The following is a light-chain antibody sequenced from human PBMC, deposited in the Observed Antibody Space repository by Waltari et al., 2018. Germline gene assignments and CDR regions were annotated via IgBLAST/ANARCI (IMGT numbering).Light chain of an antibody. V-gene: IGLV3-1*01. CDR3: QAWDSSTAV. Sequence: SYELTQPPSVSVSPGQTARLPCSGHKLGDKSACWYQQKPGQSPVLVIDQDSKRPSGIPERFSGSNSGNTATLTISGTQAMDEADYYCQAWDSSTAVFGGGTKLTVL. J-gene: IGLJ2*01. CDR1: KLGDKS. CDR2: QDS.